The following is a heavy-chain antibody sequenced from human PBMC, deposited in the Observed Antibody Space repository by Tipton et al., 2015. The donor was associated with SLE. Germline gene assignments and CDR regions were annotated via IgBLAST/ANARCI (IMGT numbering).Heavy chain of an antibody. Sequence: SLRLSCTASGLTFSSYAISWVRQAPGKGPEWVSAVSGRGDATFYADSVRGRFTISRDNTKNSLYLQMNNLRAEDTALYYCSRDIQFVGSTEYFHHWGQGTLVTVSS. J-gene: IGHJ1*01. CDR3: SRDIQFVGSTEYFHH. CDR2: VSGRGDAT. CDR1: GLTFSSYA. V-gene: IGHV3-23*01. D-gene: IGHD1-26*01.